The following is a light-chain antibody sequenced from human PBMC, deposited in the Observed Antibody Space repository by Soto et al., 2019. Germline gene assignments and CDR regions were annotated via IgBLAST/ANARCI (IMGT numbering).Light chain of an antibody. V-gene: IGKV1-39*01. CDR3: QQSFNTPFT. Sequence: IQMTQSPSSLSASVGDRVTITCGASQTAASYLNWYQQRPGKAPKLLIRAASRLESGVPARFSGSGSGTDYTLTISSLQPEDVAAYYCQQSFNTPFTFGPGTKVDV. CDR2: AAS. CDR1: QTAASY. J-gene: IGKJ3*01.